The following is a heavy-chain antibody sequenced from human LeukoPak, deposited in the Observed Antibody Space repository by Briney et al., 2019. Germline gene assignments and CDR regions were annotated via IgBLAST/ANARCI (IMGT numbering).Heavy chain of an antibody. CDR1: GDSMSSYY. CDR2: IYYSGST. CDR3: ARETYMDV. Sequence: SETLSLTCTLSGDSMSSYYWSWIRQPPGKGLQWIGYIYYSGSTNYNPSLKSRVIISVDRSKNQFSLRLTSVTAADTAIYYCARETYMDVWGRGITVTVSS. J-gene: IGHJ6*04. V-gene: IGHV4-59*12.